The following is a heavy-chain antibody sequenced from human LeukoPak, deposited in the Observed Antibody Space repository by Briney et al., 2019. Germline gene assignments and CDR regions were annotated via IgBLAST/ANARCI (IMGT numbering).Heavy chain of an antibody. CDR1: GFTFSSYA. J-gene: IGHJ5*02. V-gene: IGHV3-33*01. Sequence: GRSLRLSCAASGFTFSSYAMHWVRQAPGKGLEWVAVIWYDGSNKYYADSVKGRFTISRDNSKNTLYLQMNSLRAEDAAVYYCARNLIAAAGTSWGQGNLVTVSS. CDR3: ARNLIAAAGTS. D-gene: IGHD6-13*01. CDR2: IWYDGSNK.